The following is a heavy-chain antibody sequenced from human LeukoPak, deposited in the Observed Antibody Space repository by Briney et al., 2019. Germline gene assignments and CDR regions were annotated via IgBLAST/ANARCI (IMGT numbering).Heavy chain of an antibody. CDR2: ISSSSSYT. J-gene: IGHJ4*02. CDR1: GFTFSDYY. Sequence: GGSLRLSCAASGFTFSDYYMSWIRRAPGKGLEWVSYISSSSSYTNYADSVKGRFTISRDNAKNSLYLQMNSLRAEDTAVYYCARVYSSSFVSVWGQGTLVTVSS. CDR3: ARVYSSSFVSV. D-gene: IGHD6-13*01. V-gene: IGHV3-11*06.